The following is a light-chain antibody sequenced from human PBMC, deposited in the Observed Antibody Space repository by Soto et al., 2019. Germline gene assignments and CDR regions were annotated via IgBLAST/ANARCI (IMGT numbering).Light chain of an antibody. V-gene: IGLV2-23*01. CDR1: SSDVGSSNL. Sequence: QSALTQPASVSGSPGQSITISCAGTSSDVGSSNLVSWYLHHPGKVPKLIIFEGIKRPSDISSRFSGSKSGNTASLTISGLQAEDEADYSCCSYAGSNSYVFGSGTKVTVL. CDR3: CSYAGSNSYV. CDR2: EGI. J-gene: IGLJ1*01.